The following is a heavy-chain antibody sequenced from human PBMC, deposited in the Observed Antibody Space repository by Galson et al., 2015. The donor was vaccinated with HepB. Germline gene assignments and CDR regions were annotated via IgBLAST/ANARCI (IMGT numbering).Heavy chain of an antibody. CDR2: ISGSGGST. D-gene: IGHD5-18*01. J-gene: IGHJ4*02. V-gene: IGHV3-23*01. CDR3: AKNGGIQLWSNPFDY. CDR1: GFTFSSYA. Sequence: SLRLSCAASGFTFSSYAMSWVRQAPGKGLEWVSAISGSGGSTYYADSVKGRFTISRDNSKNTLYLQMNSLRAEDTAVYYCAKNGGIQLWSNPFDYWGQGTLVTVSS.